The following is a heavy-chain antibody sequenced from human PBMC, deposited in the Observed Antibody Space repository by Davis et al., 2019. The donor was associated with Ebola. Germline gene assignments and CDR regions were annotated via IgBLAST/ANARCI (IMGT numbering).Heavy chain of an antibody. D-gene: IGHD3-9*01. V-gene: IGHV1-46*01. J-gene: IGHJ4*02. CDR3: ATYTITPLPFDY. CDR1: GYTFTNFY. Sequence: AASVKVSCKASGYTFTNFYMHWVRQAPGQGLEWMGLIHPNDGTTKYPQKFQDRLTITRDTSTSTVYMELSGLRPDDTAMYYCATYTITPLPFDYWGQGTLVTVSS. CDR2: IHPNDGTT.